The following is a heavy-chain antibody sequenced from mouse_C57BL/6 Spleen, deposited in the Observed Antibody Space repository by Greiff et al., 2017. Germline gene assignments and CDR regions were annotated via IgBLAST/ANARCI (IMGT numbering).Heavy chain of an antibody. CDR1: GFSLTSYA. J-gene: IGHJ3*01. CDR2: LWTGGGT. V-gene: IGHV2-9-1*01. Sequence: QVQLKESGPGLVAPSQSLSITCTVSGFSLTSYAISWVRQPPGKGLEWLGVLWTGGGTNYNSALNSKLSISKDNSKSQVFLKMNSLQKDDTARYYGARTSGDYAAWFADWGQGTLVTVSA. D-gene: IGHD2-4*01. CDR3: ARTSGDYAAWFAD.